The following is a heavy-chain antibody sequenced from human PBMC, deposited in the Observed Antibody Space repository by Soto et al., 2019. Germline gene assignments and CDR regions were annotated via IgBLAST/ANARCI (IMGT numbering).Heavy chain of an antibody. CDR1: GFSLYTSGVG. CDR3: THRANDGHFDY. Sequence: GSGPTLVNPTQTLTLTCTFSGFSLYTSGVGVGWISQPPGKALEWLALIYWDDDKRYSPSLKSRVTVTKDTSKTQVVLTMTNMDPVDTATYYCTHRANDGHFDYWGQGTLVTVSS. D-gene: IGHD1-1*01. V-gene: IGHV2-5*02. CDR2: IYWDDDK. J-gene: IGHJ4*02.